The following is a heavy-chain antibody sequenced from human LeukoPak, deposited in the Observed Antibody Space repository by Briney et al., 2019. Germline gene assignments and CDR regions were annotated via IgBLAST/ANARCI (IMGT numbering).Heavy chain of an antibody. D-gene: IGHD3-10*01. J-gene: IGHJ6*02. Sequence: ASVKVSCKASGYTFTSYDINWVRQATGQGLEWMGWMNPNSGNTGYAQKFQGRVTMTRNTSISTAYMELSSLRSEDTAVYYCARGEKLWFGELYCYYYGMDVWGQGTTVTVSS. CDR3: ARGEKLWFGELYCYYYGMDV. CDR1: GYTFTSYD. CDR2: MNPNSGNT. V-gene: IGHV1-8*01.